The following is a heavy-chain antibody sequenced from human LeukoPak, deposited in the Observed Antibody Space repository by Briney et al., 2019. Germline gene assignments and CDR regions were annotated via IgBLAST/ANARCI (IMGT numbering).Heavy chain of an antibody. D-gene: IGHD3-3*01. J-gene: IGHJ4*02. Sequence: SETLSLTCTVSGDSISTYYWSWIRQPPGKGLEWIGYIYYRVTSDYNPSLKSRVTMSVDMSTRQISLKLSSVTAADTAVYYCARSYDFWSGYYNVFDYWGQGTLVTVSS. CDR3: ARSYDFWSGYYNVFDY. CDR1: GDSISTYY. V-gene: IGHV4-59*01. CDR2: IYYRVTS.